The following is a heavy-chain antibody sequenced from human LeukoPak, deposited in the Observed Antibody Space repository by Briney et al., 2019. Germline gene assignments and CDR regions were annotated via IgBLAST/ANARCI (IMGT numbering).Heavy chain of an antibody. CDR3: ARSYGSGNYFDY. CDR1: GGSISSYY. V-gene: IGHV4-59*01. J-gene: IGHJ4*02. CDR2: IYYSGSA. Sequence: SETLSLTCTVPGGSISSYYWSWIRQPPGKGLEWIGYIYYSGSANYNPSLKSRVTISVDTSKNQFSLKLSSVTAADTAVYYCARSYGSGNYFDYWGQGTLVTVSS. D-gene: IGHD3-10*01.